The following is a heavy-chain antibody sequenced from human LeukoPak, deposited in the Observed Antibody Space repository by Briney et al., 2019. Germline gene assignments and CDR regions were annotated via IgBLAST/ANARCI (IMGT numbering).Heavy chain of an antibody. CDR1: GGSISSGGYY. V-gene: IGHV4-31*03. CDR2: IYYSGST. J-gene: IGHJ4*02. Sequence: SETLSLTCTVSGGSISSGGYYWGWMRQHPGKGREWIGYIYYSGSTYDTPSLKSRVTISVDTSKNQFSLKLSSVTAADTAVYYCARTYFFDYWGQGTLVTVSS. CDR3: ARTYFFDY.